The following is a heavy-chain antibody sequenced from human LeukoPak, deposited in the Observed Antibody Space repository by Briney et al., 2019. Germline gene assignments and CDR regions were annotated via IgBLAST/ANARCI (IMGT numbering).Heavy chain of an antibody. J-gene: IGHJ4*02. Sequence: SETLSLTCTVSSGSISSGGYYWSWIRQHPGRGLVWIGYIYYSGSTYYNPSLKSRVTISVNPSKNQFSLKLSSVTAADTAVYYCAANPRTSGYDGLFDYWGQGTLVTVSS. CDR1: SGSISSGGYY. CDR2: IYYSGST. CDR3: AANPRTSGYDGLFDY. D-gene: IGHD5-12*01. V-gene: IGHV4-31*03.